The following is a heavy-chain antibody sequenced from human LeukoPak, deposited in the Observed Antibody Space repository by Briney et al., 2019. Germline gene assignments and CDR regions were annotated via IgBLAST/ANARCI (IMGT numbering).Heavy chain of an antibody. Sequence: PGGSLRLSCEASGFTVSSNYMSWVRQAPGKGLEWVSVIYGGGSTYYADSVKGRFTISRDTSKNTLYLQMNSLRAEDTAVYFCARDQGGGYSYGWQSFDYWGQGTLVTVSS. CDR3: ARDQGGGYSYGWQSFDY. V-gene: IGHV3-53*01. J-gene: IGHJ4*02. CDR2: IYGGGST. CDR1: GFTVSSNY. D-gene: IGHD5-18*01.